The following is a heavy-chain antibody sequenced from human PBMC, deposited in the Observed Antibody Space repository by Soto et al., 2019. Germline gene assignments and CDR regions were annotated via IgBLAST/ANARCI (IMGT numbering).Heavy chain of an antibody. CDR1: GYTFTSYG. CDR3: ARDLDTAMVRWFDP. V-gene: IGHV1-18*01. CDR2: ISAYNGNT. Sequence: GASVRVSCKASGYTFTSYGISWLRQAPGQGLEWMGWISAYNGNTNYAQKLQGRVTMTTDTSTSTAYMELRSLRSDDTAVYYCARDLDTAMVRWFDPRGQGTLVTVSS. D-gene: IGHD5-18*01. J-gene: IGHJ5*02.